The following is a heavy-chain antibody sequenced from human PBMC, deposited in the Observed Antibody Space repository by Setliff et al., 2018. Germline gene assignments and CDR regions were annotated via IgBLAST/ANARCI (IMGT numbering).Heavy chain of an antibody. J-gene: IGHJ4*02. V-gene: IGHV4-61*02. CDR3: ARGYSGYDYLKPFDY. CDR1: GGSMSSRSYS. D-gene: IGHD5-12*01. CDR2: IYSSGST. Sequence: SETLSLTCNVSGGSMSSRSYSWTWIRQPAGKGLEWIGRIYSSGSTSYNPSLKSRATISLDTSKNQFSLRLSSVTAADTAVYYCARGYSGYDYLKPFDYWGQGTLVTVSS.